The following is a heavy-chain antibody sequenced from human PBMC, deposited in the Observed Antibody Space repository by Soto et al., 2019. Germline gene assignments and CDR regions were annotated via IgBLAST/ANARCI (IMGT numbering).Heavy chain of an antibody. V-gene: IGHV3-23*01. Sequence: EVQLLESGGGLVQPGGSLRLSCAASGFTFSGFARNWVGQPPGKGLEWVTSVEYTGSYTVYAATVKGRFTISRDNSKNLVYLKLYSLRAEDAAVYYCAKRSGGFSEFGYWGQGTLVIVSS. CDR2: VEYTGSYT. CDR3: AKRSGGFSEFGY. D-gene: IGHD5-12*01. J-gene: IGHJ4*02. CDR1: GFTFSGFA.